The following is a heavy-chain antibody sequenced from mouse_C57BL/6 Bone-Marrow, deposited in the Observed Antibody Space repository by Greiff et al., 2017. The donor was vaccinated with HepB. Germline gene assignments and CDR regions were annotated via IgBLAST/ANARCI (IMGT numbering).Heavy chain of an antibody. CDR2: IYPGDGDT. CDR3: ANYGSRGDYFDY. V-gene: IGHV1-80*01. J-gene: IGHJ2*01. D-gene: IGHD1-1*01. CDR1: GYAFSSYW. Sequence: SGAELVKPGASVKISCKASGYAFSSYWMNWVKQRPGKGLEWIGQIYPGDGDTNYNGKFKGKATLTADKSSSTAYMQLSSLTSEDSAVYFCANYGSRGDYFDYWGQGTTLTVSS.